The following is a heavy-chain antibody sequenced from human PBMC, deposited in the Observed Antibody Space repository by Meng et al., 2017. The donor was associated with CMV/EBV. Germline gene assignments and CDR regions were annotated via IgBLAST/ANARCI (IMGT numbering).Heavy chain of an antibody. J-gene: IGHJ4*02. Sequence: GGSLRLSCAASGFTFSSYSMNWVRQAPGKGLEWVSSISSSSSYIYYADSVKGRFTISRGNAKNSLYLQMNSLRAEDTAVYYCATNLNCSSTSCSRYFDYWGQGTLVTVSS. V-gene: IGHV3-21*01. CDR2: ISSSSSYI. CDR3: ATNLNCSSTSCSRYFDY. D-gene: IGHD2-2*01. CDR1: GFTFSSYS.